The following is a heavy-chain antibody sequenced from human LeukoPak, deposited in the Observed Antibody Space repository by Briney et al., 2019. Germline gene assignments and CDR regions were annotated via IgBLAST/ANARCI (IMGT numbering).Heavy chain of an antibody. CDR1: GGSFSGYY. Sequence: SETLFLTCAVYGGSFSGYYWSWIRQPPGKGLEWIGEINHSGSTNYNPSLKSRVTISVDTSKNQFSLKLSSVTAADTAVYYCARGSRYYYDSSGYYYFDYWGQGTLVTVSS. CDR2: INHSGST. J-gene: IGHJ4*02. D-gene: IGHD3-22*01. V-gene: IGHV4-34*01. CDR3: ARGSRYYYDSSGYYYFDY.